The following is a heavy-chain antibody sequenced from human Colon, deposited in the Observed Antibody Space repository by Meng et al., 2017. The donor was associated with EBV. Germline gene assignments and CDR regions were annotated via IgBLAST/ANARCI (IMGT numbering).Heavy chain of an antibody. Sequence: QVHLQQGGAVRLKPSETLSRSCAVYGGSFRDYYWTWIRHPPGKGLEWIGEIDHRGNTKYNPSLKSRVTISLDTSKKQFSLKVSSVTAADSAVYYCARRGPSGNFSPWSQGALVTVSS. CDR1: GGSFRDYY. CDR2: IDHRGNT. V-gene: IGHV4-34*01. J-gene: IGHJ5*02. D-gene: IGHD3-10*01. CDR3: ARRGPSGNFSP.